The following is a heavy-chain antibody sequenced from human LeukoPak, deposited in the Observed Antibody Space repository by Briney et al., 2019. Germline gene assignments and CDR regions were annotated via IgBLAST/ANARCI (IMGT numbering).Heavy chain of an antibody. V-gene: IGHV1-46*01. D-gene: IGHD3-22*01. Sequence: ASVKVSCKASGYTFSNYYIHWVRQAPGQGLEWMGIIGGSTNYAQKFQGRVTMTRDTSTSTVYMELSSLRSEDTAVYYCARDQRDDYYYDSSGYDTRAFDIWGQGAMVTVSS. CDR3: ARDQRDDYYYDSSGYDTRAFDI. J-gene: IGHJ3*02. CDR1: GYTFSNYY. CDR2: IGGST.